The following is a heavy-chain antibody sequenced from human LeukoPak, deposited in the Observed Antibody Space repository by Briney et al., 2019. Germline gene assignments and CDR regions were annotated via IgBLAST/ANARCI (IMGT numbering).Heavy chain of an antibody. D-gene: IGHD2-15*01. V-gene: IGHV5-51*01. J-gene: IGHJ4*02. Sequence: GESLKISCKGSGYTFTSYRIGWVRQMPGKGLEWIGIIYPGDSDTRYSPSFQGQVTISVDKSISTAYLQWSSLKASDTAMYYCAKVAYCSGGGCYGFDYWGQGTLVTVSS. CDR1: GYTFTSYR. CDR2: IYPGDSDT. CDR3: AKVAYCSGGGCYGFDY.